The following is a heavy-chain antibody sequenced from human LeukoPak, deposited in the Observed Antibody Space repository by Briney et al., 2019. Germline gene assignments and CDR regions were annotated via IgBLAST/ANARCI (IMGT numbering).Heavy chain of an antibody. CDR1: RGTFSSYA. Sequence: ASAKVSCKASRGTFSSYAINSVRQAPGQGLEWMGGIIPIFGTANYAQKFQGRVTITADESTSTTYMELSSLRSEDTAVYYCARTGRSSGWYWLDPWGQGTLVTVSS. J-gene: IGHJ5*02. V-gene: IGHV1-69*13. D-gene: IGHD6-19*01. CDR3: ARTGRSSGWYWLDP. CDR2: IIPIFGTA.